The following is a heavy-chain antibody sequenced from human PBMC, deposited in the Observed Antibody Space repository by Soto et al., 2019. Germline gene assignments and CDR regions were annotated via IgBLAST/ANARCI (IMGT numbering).Heavy chain of an antibody. V-gene: IGHV3-23*01. CDR1: GFTFSCCA. D-gene: IGHD1-26*01. CDR2: IHGDGDYM. J-gene: IGHJ2*01. Sequence: EVQLLDSGGGLVQPGGSLRLSCAASGFTFSCCAMSWVRQAPGKGLEWVSTIHGDGDYMQYTDSVKGRFTISRDNSRNTLYLQMDSLRGDDTAVYYCVKNRGGGSYTEGAFASWGRGTLVTVSS. CDR3: VKNRGGGSYTEGAFAS.